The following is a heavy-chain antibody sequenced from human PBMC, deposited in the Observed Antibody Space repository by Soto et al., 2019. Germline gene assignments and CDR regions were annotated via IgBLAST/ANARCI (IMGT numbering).Heavy chain of an antibody. V-gene: IGHV3-23*01. D-gene: IGHD6-19*01. CDR2: ISTSGAST. J-gene: IGHJ6*02. CDR1: GFTFSSYA. Sequence: GGSLRLSCAASGFTFSSYAMSWVRQAPGKGLEWVSGISTSGASTYYPKSVKGRFTISRDNSKNTLYLQMNSLRAEDTAVYYCAKGMAVAGTSYYYYGMDVWGQGTTVTVS. CDR3: AKGMAVAGTSYYYYGMDV.